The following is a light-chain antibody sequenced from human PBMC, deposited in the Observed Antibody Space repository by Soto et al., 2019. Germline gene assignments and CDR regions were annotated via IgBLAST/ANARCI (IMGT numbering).Light chain of an antibody. J-gene: IGLJ1*01. CDR3: ISYAPSNNDV. CDR1: SSDVGGYNY. V-gene: IGLV2-8*01. CDR2: EVS. Sequence: QSALTQPPSASGSPGQSVTISCTGTSSDVGGYNYVSWYQQHPGKAPNLMIYEVSKRRSGVHDRFSGAKSGNTASLTVSGLHAADEADYYCISYAPSNNDVFGPGTKGTVL.